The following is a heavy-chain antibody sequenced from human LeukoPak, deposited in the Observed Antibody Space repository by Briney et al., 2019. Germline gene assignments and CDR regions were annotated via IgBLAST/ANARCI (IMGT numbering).Heavy chain of an antibody. J-gene: IGHJ4*02. CDR1: GYTLTSHG. V-gene: IGHV1-18*01. Sequence: VSVKVSCKASGYTLTSHGISWVRQAPGQGLEWMGWISFYNGNTNYAQKLQGRMTMTTDTSTSTAYMELRRLRSDDTAVYYCARDQAPRGIDYWGQGTLVTVSS. CDR2: ISFYNGNT. D-gene: IGHD3-10*01. CDR3: ARDQAPRGIDY.